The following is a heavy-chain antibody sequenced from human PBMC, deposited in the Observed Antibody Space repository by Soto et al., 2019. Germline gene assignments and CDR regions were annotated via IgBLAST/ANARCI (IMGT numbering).Heavy chain of an antibody. J-gene: IGHJ5*02. CDR1: GYTFTNYD. Sequence: QVQLVQSGAEVKKPGASVKVSCKASGYTFTNYDINWVRQAPGQGLEWMGWISAYNGDTNYAQKLQGRVTMTTDTSTSTAYMELRSLRSDDTAVYYCARSGLPDPVVVVGHTPFDPXGXXTXXXVSS. CDR2: ISAYNGDT. V-gene: IGHV1-18*01. D-gene: IGHD2-15*01. CDR3: ARSGLPDPVVVVGHTPFDP.